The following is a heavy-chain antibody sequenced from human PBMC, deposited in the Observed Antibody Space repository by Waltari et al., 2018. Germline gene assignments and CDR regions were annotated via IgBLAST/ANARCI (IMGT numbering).Heavy chain of an antibody. Sequence: QVQLQESGPGLVKPTHTLSLTCTVSGEPISDDVSRWTYWTWIRQSAGKGLEWIGHIYSSGAVDYTPSPRSRFTISLDTPKSHFTLKLTSVTAADTAVYYCANRGVGNYFKYFRLWSPGTLVTVSS. D-gene: IGHD1-7*01. V-gene: IGHV4-61*02. J-gene: IGHJ1*01. CDR1: GEPISDDVSRWTY. CDR3: ANRGVGNYFKYFRL. CDR2: IYSSGAV.